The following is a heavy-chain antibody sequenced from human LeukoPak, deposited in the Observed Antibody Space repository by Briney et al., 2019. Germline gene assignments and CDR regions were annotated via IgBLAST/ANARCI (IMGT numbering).Heavy chain of an antibody. CDR1: GYTFTSYG. CDR2: ISAYNGNT. J-gene: IGHJ4*02. Sequence: GASVKVSCKASGYTFTSYGISWVRQAPGQGLEWMGWISAYNGNTNYAQKLQGRVTMTTDTSTSTAYMELRSLRSDDTAVYYCARDSQWLAPVPPRGDTYFDYWGQGTLVTVSS. D-gene: IGHD6-19*01. V-gene: IGHV1-18*01. CDR3: ARDSQWLAPVPPRGDTYFDY.